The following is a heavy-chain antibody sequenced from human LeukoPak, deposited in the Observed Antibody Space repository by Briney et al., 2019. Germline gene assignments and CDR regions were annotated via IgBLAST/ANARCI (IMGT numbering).Heavy chain of an antibody. Sequence: GASVKVSCKASGYTFTSYDINWVRQATGQGLEWMGWMNPNGGNTGYAQKFQGRVTMTRNTSISTAYMELSSLRSEDTAVYYCARGPSYVVTFGGVINWFDPWGQGTLVTVSS. CDR2: MNPNGGNT. CDR1: GYTFTSYD. D-gene: IGHD3-16*01. V-gene: IGHV1-8*01. J-gene: IGHJ5*02. CDR3: ARGPSYVVTFGGVINWFDP.